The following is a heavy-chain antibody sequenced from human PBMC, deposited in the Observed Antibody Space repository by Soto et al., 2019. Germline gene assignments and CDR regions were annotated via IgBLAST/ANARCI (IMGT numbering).Heavy chain of an antibody. J-gene: IGHJ4*02. CDR1: GYTFTSYD. CDR2: MNPNRGNT. Sequence: ASVKVSCKASGYTFTSYDINWVRQATGQGLEWMGWMNPNRGNTGYAQKFQGRVTMTRNTSISTAYMELSSLRSEDTAVYYCARGDSSSSDFDYWGQGTLVTVSS. D-gene: IGHD6-6*01. V-gene: IGHV1-8*01. CDR3: ARGDSSSSDFDY.